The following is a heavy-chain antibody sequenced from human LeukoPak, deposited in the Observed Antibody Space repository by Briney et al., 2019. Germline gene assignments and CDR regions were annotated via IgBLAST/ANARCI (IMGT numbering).Heavy chain of an antibody. V-gene: IGHV4-59*01. CDR3: ARARIMITFGGVIVITYFDY. D-gene: IGHD3-16*02. J-gene: IGHJ4*02. Sequence: PSETLSLTCTVSGGSISSYYWSWIRQPPGKGLEWIGYIYYSGSTNYNPSLKSRVTISVDTSKNQFSLKLSSVTAADTAVYYCARARIMITFGGVIVITYFDYWGQGTLVTVSS. CDR2: IYYSGST. CDR1: GGSISSYY.